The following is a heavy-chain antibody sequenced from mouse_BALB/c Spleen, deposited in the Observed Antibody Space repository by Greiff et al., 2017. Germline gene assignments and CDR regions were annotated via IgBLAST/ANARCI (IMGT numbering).Heavy chain of an antibody. CDR2: IYPSDSYT. D-gene: IGHD2-1*01. CDR1: GYTFTSYW. V-gene: IGHV1-69*02. CDR3: ARSAYGKYGAMDY. J-gene: IGHJ4*01. Sequence: QVQLQQPGAELVRPGASVKLSCKASGYTFTSYWINWVKQRPGQGLEWIGNIYPSDSYTNYNQKFKDKATLTVDKSSSTAYMQLSSPTSEDSAVYYCARSAYGKYGAMDYWGQGTSVTVSS.